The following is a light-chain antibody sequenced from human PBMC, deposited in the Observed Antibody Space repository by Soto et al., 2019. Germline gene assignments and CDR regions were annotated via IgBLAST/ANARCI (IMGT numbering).Light chain of an antibody. CDR1: SSDVGSYNL. CDR2: EVS. J-gene: IGLJ1*01. Sequence: QSALTQPASVSGSPGQSITISCTGTSSDVGSYNLVSWYQQHPGKAPKLMIYEVSKRPSGVSNRFSGSKSSNTASLTTSGLQAEDEADYYCCSYAGSSTYVFGTGTKLTVL. CDR3: CSYAGSSTYV. V-gene: IGLV2-23*02.